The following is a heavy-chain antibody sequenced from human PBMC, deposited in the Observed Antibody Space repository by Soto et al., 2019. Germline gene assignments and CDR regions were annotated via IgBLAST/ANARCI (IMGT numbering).Heavy chain of an antibody. CDR3: ARGPLLWGDV. CDR1: GYTFTNYA. V-gene: IGHV1-3*01. J-gene: IGHJ6*02. Sequence: QVQLVQSGAEVKKPGASVKVSCKASGYTFTNYAMHWVRQAPGKRLEWMGWINAGNGNTKYSQKSQGRVTITRDTSASTAYMELSSLRSEDTAVYYCARGPLLWGDVWGQGTTVTVSS. CDR2: INAGNGNT. D-gene: IGHD3-10*01.